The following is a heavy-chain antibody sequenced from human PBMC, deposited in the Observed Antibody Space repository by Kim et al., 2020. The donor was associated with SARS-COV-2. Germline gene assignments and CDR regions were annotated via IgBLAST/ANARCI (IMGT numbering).Heavy chain of an antibody. CDR3: ARVGYDYVWGSYRDYYYYYGIDV. J-gene: IGHJ6*02. D-gene: IGHD3-16*02. CDR1: GFTFSDYY. Sequence: GGSLRLSCAASGFTFSDYYMSWIRQAPGKGLEWVSYISSSSSYTNYADSVKGRFTISRDNAKNPLYLQMNSLRAEDTAVYYCARVGYDYVWGSYRDYYYYYGIDVWGQGPTGTASS. CDR2: ISSSSSYT. V-gene: IGHV3-11*05.